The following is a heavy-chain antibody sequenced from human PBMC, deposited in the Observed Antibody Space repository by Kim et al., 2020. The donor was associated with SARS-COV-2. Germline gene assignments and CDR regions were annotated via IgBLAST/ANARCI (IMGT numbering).Heavy chain of an antibody. Sequence: GGSLRLSCAASGFTFSSYSMNWVRQAPGKGLKWVSYISRSSTAIYYADSVKGRFTISRDNAKNSLYLQMDSLRDEDTAVYYCARDLVGDGYNDYWGPGTL. V-gene: IGHV3-48*02. CDR2: ISRSSTAI. CDR1: GFTFSSYS. J-gene: IGHJ4*02. CDR3: ARDLVGDGYNDY. D-gene: IGHD5-12*01.